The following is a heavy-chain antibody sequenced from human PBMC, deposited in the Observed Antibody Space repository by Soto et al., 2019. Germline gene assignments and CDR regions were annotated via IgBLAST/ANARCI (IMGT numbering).Heavy chain of an antibody. CDR2: ISGSGGST. CDR3: AKDGMGGSYYRGGSYGMDV. J-gene: IGHJ6*02. V-gene: IGHV3-23*01. Sequence: GGSLRLSCAASGFTFSSYAMSWVRQAPGKGLEWVSAISGSGGSTYYADSVKGRFTISRDNSKNTLYLQMNSLRAEDTAVYYCAKDGMGGSYYRGGSYGMDVWGQGTTVTVSS. CDR1: GFTFSSYA. D-gene: IGHD1-26*01.